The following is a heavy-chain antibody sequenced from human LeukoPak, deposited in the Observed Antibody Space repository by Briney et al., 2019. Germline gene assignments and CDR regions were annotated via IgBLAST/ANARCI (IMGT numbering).Heavy chain of an antibody. CDR2: IYYSGST. CDR1: GFSISNYY. Sequence: SETLSLTCTVSGFSISNYYWSWIRQPPGKGLEWIGYIYYSGSTNYNPSLKSRVTISVDTSKNQFSLKLTSVTAADTAVYYCARYSGGGSSFDYWGQGTLVTVSS. CDR3: ARYSGGGSSFDY. V-gene: IGHV4-59*01. D-gene: IGHD1-26*01. J-gene: IGHJ4*02.